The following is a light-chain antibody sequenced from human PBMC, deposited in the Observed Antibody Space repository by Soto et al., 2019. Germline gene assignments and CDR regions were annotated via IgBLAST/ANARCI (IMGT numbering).Light chain of an antibody. CDR3: CSYAGSSTVVV. V-gene: IGLV2-14*01. J-gene: IGLJ2*01. Sequence: QSALTQPASVSGSPGQSITISCTGTSSDVGAYNYISWYQQHPGKAPKLMIYEVSNRPSGVSTRFSGSKSGNTASLTISGLQAEDEADYYCCSYAGSSTVVVFGGGTKVTVL. CDR1: SSDVGAYNY. CDR2: EVS.